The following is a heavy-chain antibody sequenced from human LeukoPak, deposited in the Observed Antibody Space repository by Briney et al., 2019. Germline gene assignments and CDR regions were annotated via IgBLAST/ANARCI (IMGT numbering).Heavy chain of an antibody. V-gene: IGHV3-7*01. Sequence: LPGGSLRLSCIASGVAIGSSWMSWVRQSPGKRLEWVANVNPSGSVQNYVDSVTGRFTISRDNAKNSLYLQMNNLRADDTAVYYCATTFPYCSEDNCALGGQGTLVTVSS. CDR3: ATTFPYCSEDNCAL. CDR2: VNPSGSVQ. J-gene: IGHJ1*01. CDR1: GVAIGSSW. D-gene: IGHD2-15*01.